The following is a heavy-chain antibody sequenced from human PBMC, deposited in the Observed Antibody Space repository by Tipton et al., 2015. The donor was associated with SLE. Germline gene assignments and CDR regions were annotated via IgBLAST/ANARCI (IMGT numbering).Heavy chain of an antibody. CDR2: IYTSGST. D-gene: IGHD5-12*01. CDR1: GDSISSYK. V-gene: IGHV4-4*08. J-gene: IGHJ4*02. CDR3: ARGNQHSGYDGFDY. Sequence: TLSLTCTVSGDSISSYKWSWIRQPPGKGLEWIGYIYTSGSTDYNPSLKSRVTISVDTSKNQFSLKLISVTAADTAVYYCARGNQHSGYDGFDYWGQGTLVTVSS.